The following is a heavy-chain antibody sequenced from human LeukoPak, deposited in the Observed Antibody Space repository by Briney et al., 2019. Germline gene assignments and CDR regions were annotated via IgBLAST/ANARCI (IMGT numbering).Heavy chain of an antibody. CDR1: GFTFSSYA. CDR3: AKMGDWNSRTGFDY. CDR2: ISGSGGST. Sequence: PGGSLRLSCAASGFTFSSYAMSWVRQAPGKGLEWVAAISGSGGSTYYADSVKGRFTISRDNSKNTLYLQMNSLRAEDTAVYYCAKMGDWNSRTGFDYWGQGTLVTVSS. V-gene: IGHV3-23*01. D-gene: IGHD1-7*01. J-gene: IGHJ4*02.